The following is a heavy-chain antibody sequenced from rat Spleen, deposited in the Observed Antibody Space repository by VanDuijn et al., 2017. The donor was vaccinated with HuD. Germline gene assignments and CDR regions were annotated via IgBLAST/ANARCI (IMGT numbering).Heavy chain of an antibody. J-gene: IGHJ3*01. Sequence: EVQLVESGGDLVQPGRSLKLSCAASGFTFRNYDMAWVRQAPTMGLEWVTSISPSGGATYYRDSVKGRFTVSRDNAKNTLYLQLDSLRSEDTATYYWVRQDTSGYSNWFAYWGQGTLVTVSS. D-gene: IGHD4-3*01. V-gene: IGHV5S13*01. CDR2: ISPSGGAT. CDR1: GFTFRNYD. CDR3: VRQDTSGYSNWFAY.